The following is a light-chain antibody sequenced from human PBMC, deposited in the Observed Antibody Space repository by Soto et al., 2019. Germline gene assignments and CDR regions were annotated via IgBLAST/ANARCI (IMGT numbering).Light chain of an antibody. V-gene: IGKV3-20*01. Sequence: EVVLTQSPGTLSLSPGERATLSCRASQRVSSRFLAWYQQKPGQAPRLLMYGASNRASGIPDRFSGTGSGTDFTLTISRLEPEDFAVYYCQQFGSSPYTFGLGTKLEIK. CDR3: QQFGSSPYT. CDR1: QRVSSRF. J-gene: IGKJ2*01. CDR2: GAS.